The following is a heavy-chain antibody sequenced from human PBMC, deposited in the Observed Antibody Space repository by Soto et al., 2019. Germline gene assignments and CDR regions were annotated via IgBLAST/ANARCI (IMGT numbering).Heavy chain of an antibody. Sequence: SETLSITCNVSGGTISSYYWSWLRQPAGKGLEWIGRIYTSGSTNYNPSLKSRVTMSVDTSKNQFSLKLSSVTAADTAVYYCAREAGYCSGGSCSPLRYYYYGMDVWGQGTTVTVSS. CDR2: IYTSGST. V-gene: IGHV4-4*07. CDR1: GGTISSYY. CDR3: AREAGYCSGGSCSPLRYYYYGMDV. J-gene: IGHJ6*02. D-gene: IGHD2-15*01.